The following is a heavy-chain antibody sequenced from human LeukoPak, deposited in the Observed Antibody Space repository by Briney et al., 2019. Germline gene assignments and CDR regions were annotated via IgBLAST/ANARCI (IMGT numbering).Heavy chain of an antibody. Sequence: GGSLRLSCAASGFTFSSYAMSWVRQAPGKGLEWVAFIRYDGSNKYYADSVKGRFTISRDNSKNTLYLQMNSLRAEDTAVYYCAALGQFDYWGQGTLVTVSS. J-gene: IGHJ4*02. CDR1: GFTFSSYA. V-gene: IGHV3-30*02. D-gene: IGHD1-26*01. CDR3: AALGQFDY. CDR2: IRYDGSNK.